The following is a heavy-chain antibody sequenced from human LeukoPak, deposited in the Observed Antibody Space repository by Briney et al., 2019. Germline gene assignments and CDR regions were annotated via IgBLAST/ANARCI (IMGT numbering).Heavy chain of an antibody. V-gene: IGHV5-51*01. J-gene: IGHJ4*02. CDR2: IYPDDSDV. CDR1: GYSFANYW. D-gene: IGHD3-3*01. CDR3: ARVYDAWSGFSQYYDY. Sequence: GESLKISCKASGYSFANYWIGWVRQTPGKGLEWMGIIYPDDSDVKYSPSFQGQVTISADRSFNTAYLQWRSLKASDTAMYYCARVYDAWSGFSQYYDYWGQGTLVTVSS.